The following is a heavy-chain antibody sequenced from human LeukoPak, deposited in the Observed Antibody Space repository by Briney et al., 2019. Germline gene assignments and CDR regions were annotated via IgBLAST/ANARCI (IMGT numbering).Heavy chain of an antibody. CDR3: ARGPGYYGSGSVDY. CDR2: ISAYNGNT. D-gene: IGHD3-10*01. CDR1: GYTFTSYG. V-gene: IGHV1-18*04. J-gene: IGHJ4*02. Sequence: ASVTVSCKASGYTFTSYGINWVRQPPGQGLEWMGWISAYNGNTNYAQKLQGRVTMTTGTSTSTAYMELWSLRSDDTAVYYCARGPGYYGSGSVDYWGQGTLVTVSS.